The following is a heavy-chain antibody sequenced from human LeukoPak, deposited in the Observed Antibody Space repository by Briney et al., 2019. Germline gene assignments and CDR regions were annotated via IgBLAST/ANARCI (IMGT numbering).Heavy chain of an antibody. CDR1: GYTFTGYY. CDR2: INPNSGGT. J-gene: IGHJ4*02. CDR3: AREPPFYDILTGLHYFDY. V-gene: IGHV1-2*02. Sequence: ASVKVSCKASGYTFTGYYMHWVRQAPGQGLEWMGWINPNSGGTNYAQKFQGRVTMTRDTSISTAYMALSRLRSDDTAVYYCAREPPFYDILTGLHYFDYWGQGTLVTVSS. D-gene: IGHD3-9*01.